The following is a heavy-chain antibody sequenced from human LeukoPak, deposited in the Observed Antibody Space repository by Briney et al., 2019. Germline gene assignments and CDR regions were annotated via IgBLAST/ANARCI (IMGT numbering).Heavy chain of an antibody. CDR3: ARQYYYEGRCFDY. V-gene: IGHV4-59*08. D-gene: IGHD3-22*01. J-gene: IGHJ4*02. Sequence: SETLSLTCAVSGGSLSRYYWSWIQQPPGKGLEWIGYIYYSGSTNYNPSLKSRVTISVDKSKNQFSLNLSSATAADTAVYYCARQYYYEGRCFDYWGQGTLVTVSS. CDR1: GGSLSRYY. CDR2: IYYSGST.